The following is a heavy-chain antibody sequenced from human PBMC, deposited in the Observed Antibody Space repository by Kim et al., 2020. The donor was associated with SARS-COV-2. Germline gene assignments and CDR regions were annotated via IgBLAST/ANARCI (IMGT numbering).Heavy chain of an antibody. J-gene: IGHJ4*02. Sequence: PPLKSRVTISVDTSKNQFSLRLSSVTAADTAVYYCARSGSDYGGNSFDYWGQGTLVTVSS. D-gene: IGHD4-17*01. CDR3: ARSGSDYGGNSFDY. V-gene: IGHV4-59*01.